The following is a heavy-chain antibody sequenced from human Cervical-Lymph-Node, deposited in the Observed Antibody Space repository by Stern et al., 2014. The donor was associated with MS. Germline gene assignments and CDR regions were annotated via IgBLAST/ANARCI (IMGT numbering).Heavy chain of an antibody. CDR2: IFYSGST. J-gene: IGHJ4*02. V-gene: IGHV4-39*01. CDR1: GGSISSSSHY. CDR3: ARQYWSYYFDY. Sequence: VQLVESGPGLVKPSETLSLTCTVSGGSISSSSHYWGWIRQPPGKGLEWIGRIFYSGSTFYNPSLKSRVTLSVATSKNQFSLRLSSVTAADTAIYYCARQYWSYYFDYWGQGTLVTVSS. D-gene: IGHD2-8*02.